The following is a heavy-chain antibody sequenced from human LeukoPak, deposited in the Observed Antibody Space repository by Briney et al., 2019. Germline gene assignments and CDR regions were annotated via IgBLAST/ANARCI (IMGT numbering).Heavy chain of an antibody. V-gene: IGHV1-69*05. J-gene: IGHJ4*02. Sequence: SVKVSCKASGGTFSSYAISWVRQAPGQGLEWMGRIIPIFGTANYAQKFQGRVAITTDESTSTAYMELSSLRSEDTAVYYCARENYYDSSGYYLDYWGQGTLVTVSS. CDR1: GGTFSSYA. CDR3: ARENYYDSSGYYLDY. D-gene: IGHD3-22*01. CDR2: IIPIFGTA.